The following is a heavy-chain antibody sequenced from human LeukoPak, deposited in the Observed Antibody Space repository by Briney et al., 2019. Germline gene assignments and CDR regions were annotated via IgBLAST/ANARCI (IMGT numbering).Heavy chain of an antibody. V-gene: IGHV3-30-3*01. J-gene: IGHJ4*02. Sequence: PGGSLRLSCSASGVTFSNYAMRWVRQAPGKGLEWVAVVSYDGSNKYYADSVRGRFTISRDNSKNTLYLQMNSLRAEDAAVYYCATIGDRRSGELYRIDYWGQGTLVTVSS. CDR2: VSYDGSNK. CDR1: GVTFSNYA. CDR3: ATIGDRRSGELYRIDY. D-gene: IGHD3-16*02.